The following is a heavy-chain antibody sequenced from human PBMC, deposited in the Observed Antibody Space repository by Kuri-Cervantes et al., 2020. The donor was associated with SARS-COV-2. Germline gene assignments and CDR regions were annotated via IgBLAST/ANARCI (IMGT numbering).Heavy chain of an antibody. Sequence: LRLSCTVSGGSISSGSYYWSWIRQPAGKGLEWNGRIYTSGSTNYNPSLKSRVTMSVDTSKNQFSLKLSSVIAADTAVYYCARELTYYDFWSGYSPAYYFDYWGQGTLVTVSS. CDR2: IYTSGST. CDR1: GGSISSGSYY. CDR3: ARELTYYDFWSGYSPAYYFDY. D-gene: IGHD3-3*01. J-gene: IGHJ4*02. V-gene: IGHV4-61*02.